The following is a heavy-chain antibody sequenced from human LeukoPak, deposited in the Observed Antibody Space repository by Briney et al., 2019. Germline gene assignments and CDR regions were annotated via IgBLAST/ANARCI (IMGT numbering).Heavy chain of an antibody. CDR1: GFTFSSYD. CDR2: ISYDGSNK. V-gene: IGHV3-30*18. D-gene: IGHD6-19*01. CDR3: AKDRDSSGLNWFDP. Sequence: PGGSLRLSCAASGFTFSSYDMHWVRQAPGKGLEWVAVISYDGSNKYYADSVKGRFTISRDNSKNTLYLQMNSLRAEGTAVYYCAKDRDSSGLNWFDPWGRGTLVTVSS. J-gene: IGHJ5*02.